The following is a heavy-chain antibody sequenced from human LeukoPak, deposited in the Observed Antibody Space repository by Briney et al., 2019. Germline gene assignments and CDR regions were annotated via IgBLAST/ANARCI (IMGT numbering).Heavy chain of an antibody. CDR3: ARSRSSWYFDY. V-gene: IGHV4-39*07. Sequence: PSETLSLTCNVSGASISGTPYYWGWIRQSPGKGLEWIASIYYSGRTYYNPSLKSRVTMSVDTSQNMFSLRLTSVTAADTAVYYCARSRSSWYFDYWGQGTLVTVSS. CDR2: IYYSGRT. CDR1: GASISGTPYY. J-gene: IGHJ4*02. D-gene: IGHD6-13*01.